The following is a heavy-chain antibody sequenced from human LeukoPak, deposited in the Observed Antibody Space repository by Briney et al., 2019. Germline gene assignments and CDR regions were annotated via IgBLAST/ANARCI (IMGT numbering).Heavy chain of an antibody. Sequence: SVKVSCKASGGTFSSYAISWVRQAPGQGLEWMGGIIPIFGTANYAQKFQGRVTITTDESTSTAYMELSSLRSEDTAVYYCAGYCSSTSCQRVDAFDIWGQGTVVTVSS. J-gene: IGHJ3*02. CDR1: GGTFSSYA. D-gene: IGHD2-2*01. CDR2: IIPIFGTA. CDR3: AGYCSSTSCQRVDAFDI. V-gene: IGHV1-69*05.